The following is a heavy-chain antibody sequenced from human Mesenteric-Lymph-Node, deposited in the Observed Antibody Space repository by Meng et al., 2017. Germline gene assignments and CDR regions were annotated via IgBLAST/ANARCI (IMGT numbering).Heavy chain of an antibody. V-gene: IGHV3-9*01. CDR2: ISWNSGSI. D-gene: IGHD3-22*01. J-gene: IGHJ3*02. CDR1: GFTFDDYA. CDR3: ARGPVLYDSSGYYYDAFDI. Sequence: SLKISCAASGFTFDDYAMHWVRQAPGKGLEWVSGISWNSGSIGYADSVKGRFTISRDNSMNTLYLQMNSLRAEDTAVYYCARGPVLYDSSGYYYDAFDIWGQGTMVTVSS.